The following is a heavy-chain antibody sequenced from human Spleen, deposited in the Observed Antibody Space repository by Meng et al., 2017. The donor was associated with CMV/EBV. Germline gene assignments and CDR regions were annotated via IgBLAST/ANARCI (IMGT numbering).Heavy chain of an antibody. CDR1: GSRLSDFW. CDR2: IRYDGNTK. CDR3: ARDLDWELSFDP. Sequence: VYLEGSGGGLVHPVGSLRLSCGGSGSRLSDFWISGVRQAPGKGLEWVACIRYDGNTKYYGDYVMGRFTISRDNSKNTLYLQVNSLRAEDTAVYYCARDLDWELSFDPRGQGTLVTVSS. D-gene: IGHD1-26*01. V-gene: IGHV3-30*02. J-gene: IGHJ5*02.